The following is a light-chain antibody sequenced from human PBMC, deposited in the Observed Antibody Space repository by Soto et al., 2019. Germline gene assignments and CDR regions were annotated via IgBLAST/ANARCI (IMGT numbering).Light chain of an antibody. CDR1: QSVSSY. CDR2: DAS. V-gene: IGKV3-11*01. J-gene: IGKJ5*01. Sequence: EIVLTQSPGTLSLSPGERATLSCRASQSVSSYFAWYQQKPGQAPRLLIYDASNRATGIQARFSGSGSGTDFTLTIRSLEAEDFAVYYCKQRSIWPLTFGQGTRLEIK. CDR3: KQRSIWPLT.